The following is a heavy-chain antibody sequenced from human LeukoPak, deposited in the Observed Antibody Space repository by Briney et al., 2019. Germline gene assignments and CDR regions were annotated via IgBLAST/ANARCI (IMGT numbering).Heavy chain of an antibody. CDR2: IYSGGST. D-gene: IGHD3-9*01. J-gene: IGHJ4*02. V-gene: IGHV3-66*01. CDR1: GFTVSSNY. CDR3: ARDRLHYDSLTGYPAD. Sequence: PGGSLRLSCANSGFTVSSNYMRWVRQAPGKGLEWVSVIYSGGSTHYADSVKGRFTISRDNSKKTLYLQMNSLRAEDTAVYYCARDRLHYDSLTGYPADWGQGTLVTVSS.